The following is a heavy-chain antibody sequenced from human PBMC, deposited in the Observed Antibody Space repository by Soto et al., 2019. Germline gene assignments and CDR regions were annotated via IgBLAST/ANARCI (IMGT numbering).Heavy chain of an antibody. J-gene: IGHJ4*02. Sequence: QLQLQESGPGLVKPSETLSLTCTVSGGSVRSSNFYWGWVRQSPGKGLEWIGSIYYSGSTYYNPSLESRVTISVDKSQNQFSLKVISVTAADTAVYYCARLEGLATISYYFDYWGQGTLVTVSS. V-gene: IGHV4-39*01. D-gene: IGHD3-9*01. CDR3: ARLEGLATISYYFDY. CDR1: GGSVRSSNFY. CDR2: IYYSGST.